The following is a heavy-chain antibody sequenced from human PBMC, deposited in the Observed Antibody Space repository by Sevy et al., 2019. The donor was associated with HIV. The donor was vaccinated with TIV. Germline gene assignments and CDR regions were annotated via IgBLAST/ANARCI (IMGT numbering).Heavy chain of an antibody. J-gene: IGHJ3*02. D-gene: IGHD3-22*01. CDR1: GFTFSNYV. Sequence: GGSLRLSCAASGFTFSNYVIHWVRQAPGKGLQWVALISSRGTYKYYADSMKGRLSISRDDSKNTLFLQMNSLRAEDTAIYYCAGARYDSSGSFDAFDIWGQGTMVTVSS. V-gene: IGHV3-30*04. CDR2: ISSRGTYK. CDR3: AGARYDSSGSFDAFDI.